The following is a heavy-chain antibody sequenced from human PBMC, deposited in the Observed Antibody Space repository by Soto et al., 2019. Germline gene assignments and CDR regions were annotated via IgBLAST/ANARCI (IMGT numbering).Heavy chain of an antibody. V-gene: IGHV4-59*01. J-gene: IGHJ5*02. CDR1: GGSISGFY. CDR3: ARGAVVPAAPPYFDP. Sequence: KPSETLSLTCTVSGGSISGFYWNWIRQPPGKGLEWIGYIYYSDSLSYSGNTNYNPSLKSRVTISVDTSKNQFSLKLSSLTAADTAVYYCARGAVVPAAPPYFDPWGQGTLVTVSS. CDR2: IYYSDSLSYSGNT. D-gene: IGHD2-15*01.